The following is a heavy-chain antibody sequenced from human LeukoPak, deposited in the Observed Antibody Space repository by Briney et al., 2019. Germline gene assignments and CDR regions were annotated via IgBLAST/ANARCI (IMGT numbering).Heavy chain of an antibody. CDR3: ARESSGSYYDYMDV. Sequence: ASVKVSCKASGYTFTSYGISWVRQAPGQGLEWMGWISAYNGNTNYAQKLQGRVTMTTDTSTSTAYMELRSLRSDDTAVYYCARESSGSYYDYMDVWGKGTTVTVSS. CDR1: GYTFTSYG. CDR2: ISAYNGNT. D-gene: IGHD1-26*01. V-gene: IGHV1-18*01. J-gene: IGHJ6*03.